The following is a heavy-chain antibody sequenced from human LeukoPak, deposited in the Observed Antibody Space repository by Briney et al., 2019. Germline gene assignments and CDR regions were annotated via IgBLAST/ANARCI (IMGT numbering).Heavy chain of an antibody. D-gene: IGHD1-7*01. J-gene: IGHJ4*02. CDR1: GGSFTSDY. CDR2: FYTSGTT. CDR3: ARCRHGNYDYFDY. Sequence: PSETLSLTCTVSGGSFTSDYWSWIRQPAGKGLEWIGRFYTSGTTNYNPSLKSRVTMSADTSKNQFSLKLRSVTAADTAVYYCARCRHGNYDYFDYWGQGTLVTVSS. V-gene: IGHV4-4*07.